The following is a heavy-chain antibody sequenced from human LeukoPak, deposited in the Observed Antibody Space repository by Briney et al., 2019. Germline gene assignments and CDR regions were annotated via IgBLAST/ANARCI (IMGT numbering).Heavy chain of an antibody. Sequence: GGSLRLSCAASGFTFSSYAMHWVRQAPGKGLEWVAVISYDGSNKYYADSVKGRFTISGDNSKNTLYLQMNSLRAEDTAVYYCAREIVGATTGYFDYWGQGTLVTVSS. CDR3: AREIVGATTGYFDY. CDR1: GFTFSSYA. J-gene: IGHJ4*02. V-gene: IGHV3-30-3*01. CDR2: ISYDGSNK. D-gene: IGHD1-26*01.